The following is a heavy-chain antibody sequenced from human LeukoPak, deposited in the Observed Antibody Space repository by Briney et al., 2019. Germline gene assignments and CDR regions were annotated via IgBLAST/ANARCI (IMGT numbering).Heavy chain of an antibody. CDR2: MNPNSGNT. CDR3: ARGAYRYCSGGSCPLFDP. CDR1: GYPFTSYD. D-gene: IGHD2-15*01. J-gene: IGHJ5*02. Sequence: ASVKVSCKASGYPFTSYDINWVRQATGQGLEWMGWMNPNSGNTGYAQKFQGRVTMTRNTSISTAYMELSSLRSEDTAVYYCARGAYRYCSGGSCPLFDPWGQGTLVTVSS. V-gene: IGHV1-8*01.